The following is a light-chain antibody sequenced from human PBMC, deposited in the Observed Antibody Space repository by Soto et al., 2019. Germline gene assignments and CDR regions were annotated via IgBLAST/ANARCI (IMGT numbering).Light chain of an antibody. CDR3: QQLNSYPHIT. CDR2: AAS. CDR1: QGISSY. J-gene: IGKJ3*01. Sequence: DIQLTQSPSFLSASVGDRVTITCRASQGISSYLAWYQQKPGKAPKLLIYAASTLQSGVPSRFTGSGSRTEFSLTISTLQPEDFSTYYCQQLNSYPHITFGPGPKVHIK. V-gene: IGKV1-9*01.